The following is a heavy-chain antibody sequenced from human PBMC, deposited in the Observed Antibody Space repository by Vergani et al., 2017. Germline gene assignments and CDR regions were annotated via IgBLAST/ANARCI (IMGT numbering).Heavy chain of an antibody. D-gene: IGHD3-22*01. Sequence: QVQLVQSGAEVKKPGSSVKVSCKASGGTFSSYAISWVRQAPGQGLEWMGGIIPIFGTANYAQKFQGRVTITADESTSTAYMELSSLRSEDTVVYYCARDYPPEGYDSSGYKPHFQFDYWGQGTLVTVSS. J-gene: IGHJ4*02. V-gene: IGHV1-69*01. CDR2: IIPIFGTA. CDR3: ARDYPPEGYDSSGYKPHFQFDY. CDR1: GGTFSSYA.